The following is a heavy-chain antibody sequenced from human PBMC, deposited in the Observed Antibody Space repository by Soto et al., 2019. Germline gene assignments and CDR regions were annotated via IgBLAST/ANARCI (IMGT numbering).Heavy chain of an antibody. CDR1: GYTFTSYD. V-gene: IGHV1-8*01. CDR3: ARGLRDVVVPATEVPSDYYYYMDV. CDR2: MNPNSGNT. J-gene: IGHJ6*03. D-gene: IGHD2-2*01. Sequence: ASVKVSCKASGYTFTSYDINWVRQATGQGLEWMGWMNPNSGNTGYAQKFQGRVTMTRNTSISTAYMELGSLRSEETAVYYCARGLRDVVVPATEVPSDYYYYMDVWGKGTTVTVSS.